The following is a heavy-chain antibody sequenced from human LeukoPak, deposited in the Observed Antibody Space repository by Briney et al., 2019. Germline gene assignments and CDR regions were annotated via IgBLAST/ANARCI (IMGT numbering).Heavy chain of an antibody. V-gene: IGHV3-7*04. CDR1: GFTFSTYW. J-gene: IGHJ6*02. CDR2: INQDGSEK. CDR3: GRDMDV. Sequence: PGGSLRLSCAASGFTFSTYWMSWVRQAPGKGLEWVANINQDGSEKNYVDSVKGRFTISRDSAKNSLGLQMNSLRAEDTAVYYCGRDMDVWGQGTTVTVA.